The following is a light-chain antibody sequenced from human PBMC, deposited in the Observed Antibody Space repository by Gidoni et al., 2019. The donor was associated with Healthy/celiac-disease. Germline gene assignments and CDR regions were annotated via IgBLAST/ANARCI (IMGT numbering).Light chain of an antibody. V-gene: IGKV4-1*01. CDR2: WAS. CDR1: QSVLYSSNNKNY. CDR3: QQYYSTPYT. Sequence: DIVMTQSPDSLAVSPGERATINCKSSQSVLYSSNNKNYLAWYQQKPGQPPKLLIYWASTRESVVPDRFSGRGSGTDFTLTISSLQAEDVAVYYCQQYYSTPYTFGQGTKLEIK. J-gene: IGKJ2*01.